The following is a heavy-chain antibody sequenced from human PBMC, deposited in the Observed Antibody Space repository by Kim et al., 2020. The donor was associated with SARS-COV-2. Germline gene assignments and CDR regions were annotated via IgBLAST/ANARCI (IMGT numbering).Heavy chain of an antibody. Sequence: EDGSDKNYVDSGKGRFTISRDNAKNSLFLHMNSLGDEDTAVYYCARSSAYWGQGTRVTVSS. V-gene: IGHV3-7*01. CDR3: ARSSAY. CDR2: EDGSDK. J-gene: IGHJ4*02.